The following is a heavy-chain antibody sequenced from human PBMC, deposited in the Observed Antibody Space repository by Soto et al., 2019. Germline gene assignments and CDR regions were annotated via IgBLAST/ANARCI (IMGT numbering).Heavy chain of an antibody. J-gene: IGHJ4*02. V-gene: IGHV4-4*02. CDR2: IYHSGST. CDR1: GGSISSSSW. CDR3: ARAPRGNYGYPSYFDY. Sequence: LEILSLTCAVSGGSISSSSWWSWVRQPPGKGLEWIGEIYHSGSTNYNPSLKSRVTISVDKSKNQFSLKLSSVTAADTAVYYCARAPRGNYGYPSYFDYWGQGTLVTVSS. D-gene: IGHD3-10*01.